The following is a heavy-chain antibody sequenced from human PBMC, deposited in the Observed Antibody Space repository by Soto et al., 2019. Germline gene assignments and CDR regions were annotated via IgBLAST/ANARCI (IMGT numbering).Heavy chain of an antibody. CDR2: ISAYIGNT. CDR1: GYTFTSYG. J-gene: IGHJ5*02. Sequence: ASVKVSCKASGYTFTSYGISWVRQAPGQGLECMGWISAYIGNTNSAQKLQGRVTMTIDTSTSTAYMELRSLSSYDTAVYYCARDGHSAGVDPWGQGTLVTVSS. V-gene: IGHV1-18*01. CDR3: ARDGHSAGVDP. D-gene: IGHD3-10*01.